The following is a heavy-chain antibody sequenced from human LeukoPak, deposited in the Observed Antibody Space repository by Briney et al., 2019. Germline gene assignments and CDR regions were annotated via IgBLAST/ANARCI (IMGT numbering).Heavy chain of an antibody. CDR3: ARAPRITIFGVVIVYFQH. J-gene: IGHJ1*01. Sequence: SQTLSLTCTVSGGSISSGDYYWSWIRQPPGKGLEWIRYIYYSGSTYYNPSLKSRVTISVDTSKNQFSLKLSSVTAADTAVYYCARAPRITIFGVVIVYFQHWGQGTLVTVSS. CDR2: IYYSGST. D-gene: IGHD3-3*01. CDR1: GGSISSGDYY. V-gene: IGHV4-30-4*01.